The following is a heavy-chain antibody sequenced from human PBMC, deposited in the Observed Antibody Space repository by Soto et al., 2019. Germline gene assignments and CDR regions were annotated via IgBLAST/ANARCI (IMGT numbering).Heavy chain of an antibody. V-gene: IGHV5-10-1*01. Sequence: GESLKISCKGSGYSFTSYWIGWVRQMPGKGLEWMGRIDPSDSYTNYNPPFQGHVTISVDKSISTAYLQWSSLKASDTAMYYCARLYGGNSGMDVWGQGTTVTVSS. D-gene: IGHD4-17*01. CDR2: IDPSDSYT. J-gene: IGHJ6*02. CDR1: GYSFTSYW. CDR3: ARLYGGNSGMDV.